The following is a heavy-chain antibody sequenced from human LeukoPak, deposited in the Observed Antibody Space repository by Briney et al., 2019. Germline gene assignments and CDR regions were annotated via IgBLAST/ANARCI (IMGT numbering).Heavy chain of an antibody. V-gene: IGHV3-21*01. CDR3: AREYCSSTSCDSNWFDP. J-gene: IGHJ5*02. CDR2: ISSSSSYI. Sequence: GGSLRLSCAASGFTFSGYSMNWVRQAPGKGLEWVSSISSSSSYIYYADSVKGRFTISRDNAKNSLYLQMNSLRAEDTAVYYCAREYCSSTSCDSNWFDPWGQGTLVTVSS. D-gene: IGHD2-2*01. CDR1: GFTFSGYS.